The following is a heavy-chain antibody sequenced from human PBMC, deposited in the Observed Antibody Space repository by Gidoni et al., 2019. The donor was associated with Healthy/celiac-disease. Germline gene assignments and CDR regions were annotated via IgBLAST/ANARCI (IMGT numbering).Heavy chain of an antibody. CDR2: IYYSGST. Sequence: QLQLQESGPGLVKPSETLSLTCPVSGGSISRSSYYWGWIRQPPGKGLEWIGSIYYSGSTYYNPSLKSRVTISVDTSKNQFSLKLSSVTAADTAVYYCARDFYGSGNNWFDPWGQGTLVTVSS. CDR3: ARDFYGSGNNWFDP. CDR1: GGSISRSSYY. J-gene: IGHJ5*02. V-gene: IGHV4-39*07. D-gene: IGHD3-10*01.